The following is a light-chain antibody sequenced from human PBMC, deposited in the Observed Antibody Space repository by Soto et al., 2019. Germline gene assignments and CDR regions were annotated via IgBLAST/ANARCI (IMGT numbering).Light chain of an antibody. J-gene: IGLJ3*02. V-gene: IGLV2-23*03. CDR2: ESN. Sequence: QSALTQPASVCGSPRQSITISCTRTSSEVGSYNVVSWYLQHPGKAPKLMIYESNKRPSGDSNRFSGSKSGNTASLTISGLQAEDEADYCCCSYVRSSTFWVFGGGTKLTVL. CDR3: CSYVRSSTFWV. CDR1: SSEVGSYNV.